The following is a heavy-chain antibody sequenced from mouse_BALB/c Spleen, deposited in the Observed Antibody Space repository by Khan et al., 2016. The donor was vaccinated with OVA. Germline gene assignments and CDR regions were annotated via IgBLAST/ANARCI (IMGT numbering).Heavy chain of an antibody. CDR2: INPYNGAT. D-gene: IGHD4-1*01. Sequence: EVQLQESGPELVKPGTSVKMSCKASGYTFTNYLIHWVKQKPGQGLEWIGYINPYNGATKYNEKFKGKATLTSDKSSITAYMELSSLTSEESAVYSCARGNCQSYYFDYWGQGTTLTVSS. J-gene: IGHJ2*01. V-gene: IGHV1S136*01. CDR3: ARGNCQSYYFDY. CDR1: GYTFTNYL.